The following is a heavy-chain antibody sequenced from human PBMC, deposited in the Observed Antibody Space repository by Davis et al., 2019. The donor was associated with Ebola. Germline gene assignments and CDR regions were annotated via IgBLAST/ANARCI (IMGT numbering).Heavy chain of an antibody. CDR3: ARGVRGYSQGSRFDY. V-gene: IGHV3-53*01. Sequence: GESLKISCAASGFTVSSNYMSWVRQAPGKGLEWVSLIYSDGRTFYVDSVKGRFTVSRDNPKNTLYLEMSSLRAEDTAVYYCARGVRGYSQGSRFDYWGQVTLVTVSS. J-gene: IGHJ4*02. D-gene: IGHD5-18*01. CDR1: GFTVSSNY. CDR2: IYSDGRT.